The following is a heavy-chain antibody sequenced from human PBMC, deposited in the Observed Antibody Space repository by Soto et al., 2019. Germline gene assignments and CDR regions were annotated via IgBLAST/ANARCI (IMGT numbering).Heavy chain of an antibody. CDR1: GFTFSSYE. V-gene: IGHV3-13*01. D-gene: IGHD2-21*02. CDR3: ARVCGGDCYSGVLDAFDI. Sequence: EVQLVESGGGLVQPGGSLRLSCAASGFTFSSYEMHWVRQATGKGLEWVSAIGTAGDTYYPGSVKGRFTISRENAKNSLYLQMNSLRAEDTAVYYCARVCGGDCYSGVLDAFDIWGQGTMVTVSS. CDR2: IGTAGDT. J-gene: IGHJ3*02.